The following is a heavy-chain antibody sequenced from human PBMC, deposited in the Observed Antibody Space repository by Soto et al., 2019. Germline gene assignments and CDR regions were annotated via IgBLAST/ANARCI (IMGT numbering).Heavy chain of an antibody. J-gene: IGHJ4*02. D-gene: IGHD3-22*01. CDR3: ASLGGQQLVESIKYYYDSSGSGIDY. CDR2: ISSSSSTI. Sequence: GGSLRLSCAASGFTFSSYSMNWVRQAPGKGLEWVSYISSSSSTIYYADSVKGRFTISRDNAKNSLYLQMNSLRAEDTAEYYCASLGGQQLVESIKYYYDSSGSGIDYWGQGTLVTVSS. V-gene: IGHV3-48*01. CDR1: GFTFSSYS.